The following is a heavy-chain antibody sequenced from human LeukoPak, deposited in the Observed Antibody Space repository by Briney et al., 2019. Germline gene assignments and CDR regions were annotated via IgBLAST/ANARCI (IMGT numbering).Heavy chain of an antibody. CDR2: INPSGGDT. J-gene: IGHJ4*02. CDR3: ARDAKSVYFDY. Sequence: ASVKVSCKASGYILSSYNMHWVRQAPGQGLEWLGIINPSGGDTKYAQKLQGRVTMTTDTSTSTVYMELRSLRSDDTAVYYCARDAKSVYFDYWGQGTLVTVSS. D-gene: IGHD4/OR15-4a*01. CDR1: GYILSSYN. V-gene: IGHV1-46*01.